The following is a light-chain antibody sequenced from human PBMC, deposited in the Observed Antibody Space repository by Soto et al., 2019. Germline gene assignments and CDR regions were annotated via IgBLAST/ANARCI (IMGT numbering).Light chain of an antibody. CDR2: DAS. J-gene: IGKJ5*01. V-gene: IGKV3-11*01. CDR3: QQRDNWPT. Sequence: EIVLTQSPATLSLSPGERATLSCRASQSVDTYLAWSQQKPGQAPSLLLYDASKRATGIPARFSGSGSGTDFTLTISSLEPEDFAVDYCQQRDNWPTFGQGTRLEIK. CDR1: QSVDTY.